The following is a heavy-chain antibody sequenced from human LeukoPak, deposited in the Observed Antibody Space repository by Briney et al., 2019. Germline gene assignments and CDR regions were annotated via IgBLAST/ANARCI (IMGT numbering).Heavy chain of an antibody. CDR3: AKVRVLRFLEWLFYFDY. Sequence: GSLRLSCAASGFTFSSYAMSWVRQAPGKGLEWVSAISGSGGSTYYADSVKGRFTISRDNSKNTLYLQMNSLRAEDTAVYYCAKVRVLRFLEWLFYFDYWGQGTLVTVSS. J-gene: IGHJ4*02. CDR2: ISGSGGST. CDR1: GFTFSSYA. D-gene: IGHD3-3*01. V-gene: IGHV3-23*01.